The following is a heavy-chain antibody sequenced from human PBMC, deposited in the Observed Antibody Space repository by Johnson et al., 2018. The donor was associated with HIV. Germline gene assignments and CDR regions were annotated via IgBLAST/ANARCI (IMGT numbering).Heavy chain of an antibody. CDR2: INEDGGRT. J-gene: IGHJ3*02. CDR3: AKDRYSSSPDAFDI. CDR1: GFTFTNYW. D-gene: IGHD6-13*01. V-gene: IGHV3-74*01. Sequence: VQLVESGGGVVQPGGSLRLSCGVSGFTFTNYWLHWVRQAPGKGLVWVSHINEDGGRTDYADSVKGRSTISRDNAKNTLYLQMNSLRAEDTAVYYCAKDRYSSSPDAFDIWGQGTMVTVSS.